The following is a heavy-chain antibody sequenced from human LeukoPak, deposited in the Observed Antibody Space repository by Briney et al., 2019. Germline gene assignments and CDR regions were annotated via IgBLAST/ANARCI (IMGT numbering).Heavy chain of an antibody. CDR2: ISAYNGNT. D-gene: IGHD3-9*01. Sequence: ASVKVSCKASGYTFTSYGISWVRQAPGQGLEWMGWISAYNGNTNYAQKLQGRVTMTTDTSTSTAYMELRSLRSDDTAVYYCARDRYDILTGYYAFDIWGQGTMVTVSS. CDR1: GYTFTSYG. J-gene: IGHJ3*02. CDR3: ARDRYDILTGYYAFDI. V-gene: IGHV1-18*01.